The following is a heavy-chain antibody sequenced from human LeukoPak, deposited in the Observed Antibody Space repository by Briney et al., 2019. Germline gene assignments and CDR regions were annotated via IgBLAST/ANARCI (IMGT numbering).Heavy chain of an antibody. V-gene: IGHV1-18*01. CDR2: ISPYNGHT. Sequence: ASVKVSCKPSGYNFMSHGITWVRQAPGQGLEWLGWISPYNGHTNYPQNLQYRVTMTGDASMTTIYMELRSLTYDDTAVYYCARDLGHSSNPSDYWGQGTLVTVSS. D-gene: IGHD6-13*01. CDR3: ARDLGHSSNPSDY. CDR1: GYNFMSHG. J-gene: IGHJ4*02.